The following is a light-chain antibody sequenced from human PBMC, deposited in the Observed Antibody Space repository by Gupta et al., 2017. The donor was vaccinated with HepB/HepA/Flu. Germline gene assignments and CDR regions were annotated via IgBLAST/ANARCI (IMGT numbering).Light chain of an antibody. Sequence: DIQMTQSPSSLSASVGDRVTITCRASQNIYNFLNWYQQKPGKAPKLLIDGTSSLQTGVPSRSSGSGSGAESMLTSSSLQAEDFAIYYRQQTYKRPRTFGQGTKVDIK. CDR3: QQTYKRPRT. J-gene: IGKJ1*01. CDR1: QNIYNF. CDR2: GTS. V-gene: IGKV1-39*01.